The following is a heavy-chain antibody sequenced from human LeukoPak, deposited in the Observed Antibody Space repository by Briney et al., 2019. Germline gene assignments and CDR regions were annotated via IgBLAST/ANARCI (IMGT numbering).Heavy chain of an antibody. J-gene: IGHJ3*02. CDR3: ATGITYYDSSGEAAFDI. Sequence: GASVKVSCKASGYTFTSHGISWVRQAPGQGLEWMGWISAYNGNTNYAQKFQGRVTMTTHASTGTAYMELRSLRSDDTAVYYCATGITYYDSSGEAAFDIWGQGTMVTVSS. D-gene: IGHD3-22*01. V-gene: IGHV1-18*01. CDR1: GYTFTSHG. CDR2: ISAYNGNT.